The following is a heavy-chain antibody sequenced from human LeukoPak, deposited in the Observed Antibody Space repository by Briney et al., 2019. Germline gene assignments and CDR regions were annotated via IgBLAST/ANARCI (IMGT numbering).Heavy chain of an antibody. CDR2: FDPEDGET. D-gene: IGHD4/OR15-4a*01. J-gene: IGHJ5*02. CDR3: ATSAPNYDWFDP. Sequence: ASVKVSCKVSGYTLTELSMHWVRQAPGKGLEWMGGFDPEDGETIYAQKLQGRVTMTEDTSTDTAYMELSSLRSEDTAVYYCATSAPNYDWFDPWGQGTLVTVSS. V-gene: IGHV1-24*01. CDR1: GYTLTELS.